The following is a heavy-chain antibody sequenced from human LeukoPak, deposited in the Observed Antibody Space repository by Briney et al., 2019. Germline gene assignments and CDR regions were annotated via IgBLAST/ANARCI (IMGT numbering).Heavy chain of an antibody. CDR1: GYTFTSYG. Sequence: GASVKVSCKASGYTFTSYGIGWVRQAPGQGLEWMGWISAYNGNTNYAQKLQGRVTMTTDTSTSTAYMELRSLRSDDTAVYYCARGAIFGVVIPHDYYYMDVWGKGTTVTVSS. D-gene: IGHD3-3*01. V-gene: IGHV1-18*01. CDR3: ARGAIFGVVIPHDYYYMDV. CDR2: ISAYNGNT. J-gene: IGHJ6*03.